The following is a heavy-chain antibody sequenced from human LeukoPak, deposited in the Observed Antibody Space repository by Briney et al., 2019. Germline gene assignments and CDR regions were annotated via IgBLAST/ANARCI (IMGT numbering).Heavy chain of an antibody. CDR1: GGSISSYY. CDR2: ISSISNHI. D-gene: IGHD2-2*02. CDR3: ARDGYTYGHGFDY. V-gene: IGHV3-21*06. J-gene: IGHJ4*02. Sequence: ETLSLTCTVSGGSISSYYWSWVRQAPGKGLEWVSAISSISNHIYYADSVKGRFTISRDNAKNSLYLQMNSLRAEDTAVYYCARDGYTYGHGFDYWGQGTLVTVSS.